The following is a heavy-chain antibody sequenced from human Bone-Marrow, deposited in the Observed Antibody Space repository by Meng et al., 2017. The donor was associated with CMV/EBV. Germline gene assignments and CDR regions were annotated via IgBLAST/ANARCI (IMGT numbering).Heavy chain of an antibody. D-gene: IGHD2-2*01. V-gene: IGHV4-38-2*02. J-gene: IGHJ4*02. CDR2: IYYSGST. CDR1: GGSISSGYY. Sequence: SETLSLTCTVSGGSISSGYYWGWIRQPPGKGLEWIGSIYYSGSTYYNPSLKSRVTISVDTSKNQFSLKLSSVTAADTAVYYCARSAFEIVPAATGYWGQGTLVTVSS. CDR3: ARSAFEIVPAATGY.